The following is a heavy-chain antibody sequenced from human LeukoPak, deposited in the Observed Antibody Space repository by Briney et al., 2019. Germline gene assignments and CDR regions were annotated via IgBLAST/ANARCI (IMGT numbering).Heavy chain of an antibody. V-gene: IGHV4-34*01. Sequence: PSETLSLTCAVYGGSFSGYYWSWIRQPLGKGLEWIGEINHSGSTNYNPSLKSRVTISVDTSKNQFSLKLGSVTAADTAVYYCARARRNYYDSSGYRYYFDYWGQGTLVTVSS. CDR3: ARARRNYYDSSGYRYYFDY. J-gene: IGHJ4*02. CDR1: GGSFSGYY. D-gene: IGHD3-22*01. CDR2: INHSGST.